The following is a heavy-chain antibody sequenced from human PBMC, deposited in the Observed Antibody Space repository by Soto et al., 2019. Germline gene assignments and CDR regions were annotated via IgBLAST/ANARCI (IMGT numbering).Heavy chain of an antibody. CDR3: ARDPTGYCSGWYYFDY. V-gene: IGHV1-2*02. Sequence: SGKFSCKSSGYTFTGYYMHWVRPAPRQGLEWRGWINPNSGGTNYAQRFQSRVTMTRETSITTAYMERSRLRSDATAVYCFARDPTGYCSGWYYFDYWGQGTLVTVS. D-gene: IGHD6-19*01. J-gene: IGHJ4*02. CDR2: INPNSGGT. CDR1: GYTFTGYY.